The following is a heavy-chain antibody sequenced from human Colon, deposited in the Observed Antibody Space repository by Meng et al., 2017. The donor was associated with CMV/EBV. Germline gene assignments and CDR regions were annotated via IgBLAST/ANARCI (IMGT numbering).Heavy chain of an antibody. CDR2: IFNSGAT. CDR3: ARGALGACTGSSCFS. CDR1: DSISSGGYY. Sequence: DSISSGGYYWSWIRQYPGKGLEWIGYIFNSGATSKSPSLTSRVVMSVDTSKNQFSLKLASVTAADTALYFCARGALGACTGSSCFSWGQGTLVTVSS. J-gene: IGHJ5*02. D-gene: IGHD6-19*01. V-gene: IGHV4-31*02.